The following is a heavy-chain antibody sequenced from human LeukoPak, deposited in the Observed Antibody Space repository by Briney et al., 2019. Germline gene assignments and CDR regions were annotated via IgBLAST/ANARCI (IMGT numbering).Heavy chain of an antibody. V-gene: IGHV3-48*03. CDR3: ARYVGGSYGDYYYGMDV. D-gene: IGHD1-26*01. Sequence: TGGSLRLSCAASGFTFSSYEMNWVRQAPGEGLEWVSYISSSGRSIYYADSVKGRFTISRDNAKNSLYLQMNSLRAEDTAVYYCARYVGGSYGDYYYGMDVWGQGTTVTVSS. J-gene: IGHJ6*02. CDR1: GFTFSSYE. CDR2: ISSSGRSI.